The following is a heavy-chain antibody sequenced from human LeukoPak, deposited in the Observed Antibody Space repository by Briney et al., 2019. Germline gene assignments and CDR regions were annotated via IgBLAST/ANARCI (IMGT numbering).Heavy chain of an antibody. Sequence: GGSLRLSCAASGLIVSNNYMNWVRQAPGKGLEWVSALYIGGNTYYADSVRGRFTISRDNSKNTLYLQMNSLRAEDTAIYYYTTTAGYNYGQYWGQGTLVTVSS. CDR1: GLIVSNNY. D-gene: IGHD5-18*01. V-gene: IGHV3-53*01. CDR2: LYIGGNT. CDR3: TTTAGYNYGQY. J-gene: IGHJ4*02.